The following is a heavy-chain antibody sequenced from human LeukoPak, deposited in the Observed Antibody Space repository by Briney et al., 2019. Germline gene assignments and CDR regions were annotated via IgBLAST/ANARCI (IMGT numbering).Heavy chain of an antibody. CDR1: GFTFSSYA. V-gene: IGHV3-30*04. D-gene: IGHD2-15*01. J-gene: IGHJ6*02. CDR2: ISYDGSNK. CDR3: AREGVLSGASYGMDV. Sequence: PGGSLRLSCAASGFTFSSYAMHWVRQAPGKGLEWVAVISYDGSNKYYADSVKGRFTISRDNSKNTLYLQMNSLRAEDTAVYYCAREGVLSGASYGMDVWGQGTTVTVSS.